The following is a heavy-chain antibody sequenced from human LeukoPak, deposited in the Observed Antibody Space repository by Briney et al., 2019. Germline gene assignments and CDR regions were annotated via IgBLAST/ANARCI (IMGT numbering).Heavy chain of an antibody. CDR2: ISGSGGST. Sequence: TGGSLRLSCAASGFTFSSYAMSWVRQAPGKGLEWVSAISGSGGSTYYADSVKGRFTISRDNSKNTLYLQMNSLRAEDTAVYYCAKDRSITMVRGANWFDPWGQGTLVTVFS. CDR1: GFTFSSYA. J-gene: IGHJ5*02. CDR3: AKDRSITMVRGANWFDP. D-gene: IGHD3-10*01. V-gene: IGHV3-23*01.